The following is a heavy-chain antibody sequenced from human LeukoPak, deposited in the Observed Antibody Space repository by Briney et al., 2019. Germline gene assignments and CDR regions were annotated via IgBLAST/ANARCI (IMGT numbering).Heavy chain of an antibody. J-gene: IGHJ4*02. CDR3: ATTPYGSGILGVDY. CDR2: FDPEDGET. D-gene: IGHD3-10*01. Sequence: ASVKVSCKVSGYTLTELSMHWVRQAPGKGLEWMGGFDPEDGETIYAQKFQGRVTMTEDTSTDTAYMELSSLRSEDTAVYYCATTPYGSGILGVDYWGQGTLVTVSS. V-gene: IGHV1-24*01. CDR1: GYTLTELS.